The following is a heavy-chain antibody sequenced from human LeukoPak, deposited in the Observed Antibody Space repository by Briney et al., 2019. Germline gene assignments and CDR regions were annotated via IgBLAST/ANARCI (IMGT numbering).Heavy chain of an antibody. CDR3: AKDIYSGYDYPNYGMDV. CDR2: ISGSGGST. Sequence: GGSLRLSCAASGFTFSSYAMSWVRRAPGEGLEWVSGISGSGGSTYYADSVKGRFTISRDNSKNTLYLQMNSLRAEDTAVYYCAKDIYSGYDYPNYGMDVWGQGTTVTVSS. CDR1: GFTFSSYA. V-gene: IGHV3-23*01. J-gene: IGHJ6*02. D-gene: IGHD5-12*01.